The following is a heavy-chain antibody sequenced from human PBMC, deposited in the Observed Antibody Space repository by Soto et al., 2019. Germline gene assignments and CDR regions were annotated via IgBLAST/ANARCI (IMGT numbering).Heavy chain of an antibody. V-gene: IGHV3-30-3*01. Sequence: HVKLVESGGGVVQPGRSLRLSCAASGFTFSSYAMHWVRQAPGKGLEWVAVISYDGSNKYYADSVKGRFTISRDNSKNTLYLQMNSLRAEDSAVYYCARGLYGYFDYWGQGTLVTVSS. CDR1: GFTFSSYA. D-gene: IGHD3-16*02. J-gene: IGHJ4*02. CDR2: ISYDGSNK. CDR3: ARGLYGYFDY.